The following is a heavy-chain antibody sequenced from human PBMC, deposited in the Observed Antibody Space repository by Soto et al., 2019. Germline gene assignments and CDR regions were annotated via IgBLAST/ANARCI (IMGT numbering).Heavy chain of an antibody. D-gene: IGHD2-15*01. V-gene: IGHV3-30-3*01. CDR1: GFTFSSYD. CDR3: ARELECVVLAYATVMEHDASDI. CDR2: VSYDGSNK. J-gene: IGHJ3*02. Sequence: QVQLVESGGGVVQPGRSLRLSCAASGFTFSSYDVHWVRQAPGKGLEWVAVVSYDGSNKYSADSVKGRFTISRDNSKNTLYLQMNSLRAEDTAVDYCARELECVVLAYATVMEHDASDIWGHGTMVTVPS.